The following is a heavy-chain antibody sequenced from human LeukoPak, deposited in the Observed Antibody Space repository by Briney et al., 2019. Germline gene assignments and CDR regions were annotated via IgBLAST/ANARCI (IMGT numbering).Heavy chain of an antibody. CDR3: AKDRGGIAGPPVGT. V-gene: IGHV3-23*01. J-gene: IGHJ5*02. D-gene: IGHD1-20*01. CDR1: GFTFSSYA. Sequence: PGGSLRLSCAASGFTFSSYAMSWVRQAPGKGLEWVSAISGSGGSTYYADSVRGRFTISRDNSKNTLYLQMNSLRVDDTAVYYCAKDRGGIAGPPVGTWGQGTLVTVSS. CDR2: ISGSGGST.